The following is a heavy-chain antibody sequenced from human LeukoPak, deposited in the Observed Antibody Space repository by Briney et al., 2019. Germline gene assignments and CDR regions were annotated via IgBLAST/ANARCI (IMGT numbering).Heavy chain of an antibody. J-gene: IGHJ4*02. CDR2: ISSSSSTI. CDR1: GFTFSSYS. D-gene: IGHD5-18*01. Sequence: GGSLRLSCAASGFTFSSYSMNWVRQAPGKGLEWVSYISSSSSTIYYADSVKGRFTISRDNAKNSLYLQMNSLRAEDTAVYYCARATGETWIQLWGQKEFDYWGQGTLVTVSS. V-gene: IGHV3-48*01. CDR3: ARATGETWIQLWGQKEFDY.